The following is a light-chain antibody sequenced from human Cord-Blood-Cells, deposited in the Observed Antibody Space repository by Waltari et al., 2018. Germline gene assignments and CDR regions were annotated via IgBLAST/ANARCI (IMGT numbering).Light chain of an antibody. J-gene: IGKJ3*01. Sequence: DIQITQSPSSLSASVGDRVTITCRASQSISSYLNWYQQKPGKAPKLLIYAASSLQSGVPSRFSGSGSGTDVTLTISSLQPEDFATYYCQQSYSTPVTFGPGTKVDIK. CDR1: QSISSY. CDR2: AAS. V-gene: IGKV1-39*01. CDR3: QQSYSTPVT.